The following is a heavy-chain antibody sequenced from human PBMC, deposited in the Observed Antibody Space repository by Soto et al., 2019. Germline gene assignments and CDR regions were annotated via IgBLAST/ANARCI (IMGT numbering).Heavy chain of an antibody. CDR1: GGTFSSYA. D-gene: IGHD3-9*01. CDR3: ARGSHWFPGY. V-gene: IGHV1-69*06. CDR2: IIPIFGTA. Sequence: GASVKVSCKASGGTFSSYAISWGGQAPGQGLEWMGGIIPIFGTANYAQKFQGRVTITADKSTSTACMELSSLRAEETAVYYCARGSHWFPGYWGQGSMVTVSS. J-gene: IGHJ4*02.